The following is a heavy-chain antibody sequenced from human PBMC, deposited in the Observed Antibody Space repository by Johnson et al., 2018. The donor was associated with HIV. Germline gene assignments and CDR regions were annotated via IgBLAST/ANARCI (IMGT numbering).Heavy chain of an antibody. D-gene: IGHD3-10*01. V-gene: IGHV3-52*01. CDR1: GLNFSSYG. J-gene: IGHJ3*02. Sequence: VQLVESGGGVVQPETSMRLSCAAFGLNFSSYGMHWVCQAPEKGLEWVADIKCDGSEKYYVDSVKGRLTISRDNAKNSLYLQMNSLRAEDTAVYYCASTGSGSDDAFDIWGQGTMVTVSS. CDR3: ASTGSGSDDAFDI. CDR2: IKCDGSEK.